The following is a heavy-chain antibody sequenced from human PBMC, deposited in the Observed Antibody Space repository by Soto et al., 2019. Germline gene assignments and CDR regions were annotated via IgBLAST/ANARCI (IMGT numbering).Heavy chain of an antibody. D-gene: IGHD2-21*02. V-gene: IGHV1-69*13. CDR1: GGTFSSYA. J-gene: IGHJ3*02. CDR3: ARLTEDCGGDCPPGAFDI. Sequence: ASVKVSCKASGGTFSSYAISWVRQAPGQGLEWMGGIIPIFGTANYAQKFQGRVTITADESTSTAYMELSSLRSEDTAVYYCARLTEDCGGDCPPGAFDIWGQGTMVTVSS. CDR2: IIPIFGTA.